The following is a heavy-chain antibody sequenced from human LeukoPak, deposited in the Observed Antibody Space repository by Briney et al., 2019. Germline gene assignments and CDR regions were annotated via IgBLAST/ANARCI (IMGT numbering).Heavy chain of an antibody. V-gene: IGHV1-46*01. D-gene: IGHD3-22*01. CDR3: ARVALPTWSPLNNNYYDSSGYYTTDYYYYMDV. CDR1: GYTFTSYH. Sequence: ASVKVSCKASGYTFTSYHMHWVRQAPGQGLEWMGIINPSGGTTNYAQKFRGRVTMTRDMSTSTVYMELSSLRSEDTAVYYCARVALPTWSPLNNNYYDSSGYYTTDYYYYMDVWGKGTTVTISS. CDR2: INPSGGTT. J-gene: IGHJ6*03.